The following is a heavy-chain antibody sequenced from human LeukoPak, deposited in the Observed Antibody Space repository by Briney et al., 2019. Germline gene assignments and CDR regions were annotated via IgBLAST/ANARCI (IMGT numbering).Heavy chain of an antibody. D-gene: IGHD3-10*01. CDR2: IYYSGST. Sequence: ASETLSLTCTVPGGSISSSSYYWGWIRQPPGKGLEWIGSIYYSGSTYYNPSLKSRVTISVDTSKNQFSLKLSSVTAADTAVYYCARAAARGGFDPWGQGTLVTVSS. CDR3: ARAAARGGFDP. J-gene: IGHJ5*02. CDR1: GGSISSSSYY. V-gene: IGHV4-39*07.